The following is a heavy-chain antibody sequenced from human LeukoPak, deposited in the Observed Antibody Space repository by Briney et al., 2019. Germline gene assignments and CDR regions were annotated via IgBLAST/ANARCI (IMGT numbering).Heavy chain of an antibody. CDR3: ASRDRAMIVVVNDAFDI. V-gene: IGHV4-34*01. D-gene: IGHD3-22*01. J-gene: IGHJ3*02. Sequence: SETLSLTCAVYGGSFSAYYWSWIRQPPGKGLEWIGTIYYSGSTYYNPSLKSRVTISVDTSKNQVSLKLRSVTAADTAVYYCASRDRAMIVVVNDAFDIWGQGTMVTVSS. CDR1: GGSFSAYY. CDR2: IYYSGST.